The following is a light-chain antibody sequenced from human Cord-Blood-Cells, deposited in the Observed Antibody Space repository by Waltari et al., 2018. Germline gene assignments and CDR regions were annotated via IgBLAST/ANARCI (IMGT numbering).Light chain of an antibody. V-gene: IGKV1-39*01. CDR3: QQSYSTPPT. CDR1: QSISSY. CDR2: AAS. J-gene: IGKJ4*01. Sequence: DIQMTQSPSSLSPSVVDRVTITCRASQSISSYLNWYQHKPGKAPKLLIYAASSLQSVVPSRFSGSGSGTDFTLTISILQPEDFATYYCQQSYSTPPTFGGGTKVEIK.